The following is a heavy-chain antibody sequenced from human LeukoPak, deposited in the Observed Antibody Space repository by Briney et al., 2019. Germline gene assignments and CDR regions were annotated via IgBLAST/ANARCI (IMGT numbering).Heavy chain of an antibody. CDR1: GFTFSTYS. J-gene: IGHJ4*02. D-gene: IGHD3-22*01. Sequence: GGSLRLSCAASGFTFSTYSMNWVRQAPGKGLEWLSSISSNSRTMYYADSVKGRFTISRDNAKNSLYLQMNSLRAEDTAVYYCARDPITLDYYDSSGYYPFFDYWGQGTLVTVSS. CDR2: ISSNSRTM. V-gene: IGHV3-48*01. CDR3: ARDPITLDYYDSSGYYPFFDY.